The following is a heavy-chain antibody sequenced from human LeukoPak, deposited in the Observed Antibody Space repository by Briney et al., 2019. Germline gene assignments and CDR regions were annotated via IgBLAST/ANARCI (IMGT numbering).Heavy chain of an antibody. CDR2: IRPNGSQK. D-gene: IGHD2-2*01. V-gene: IGHV3-7*03. Sequence: GGSLRLSCAASGFTFRNYWMSWVRQAPGEGLEWVANIRPNGSQKYYVDSARGRFTISRDNAKSSLYLQMSSLRPEDTATYYCARDFQPRYCSSSSCSPAWGQGTTVTVSS. CDR3: ARDFQPRYCSSSSCSPA. CDR1: GFTFRNYW. J-gene: IGHJ6*02.